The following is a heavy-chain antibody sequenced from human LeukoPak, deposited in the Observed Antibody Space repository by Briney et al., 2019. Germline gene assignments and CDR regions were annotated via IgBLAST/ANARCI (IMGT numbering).Heavy chain of an antibody. Sequence: GGSLRLSCAASGFTFSSYSMNWVRQVPGKGLEWVSSFSSSSRYIYYADSVKGRFTISRDNAKNSLYLQMNSLRAEDTAVYYCALGYCSSTSCYEGYYYGMGVWGQGTTVTVS. CDR3: ALGYCSSTSCYEGYYYGMGV. D-gene: IGHD2-2*01. CDR2: FSSSSRYI. CDR1: GFTFSSYS. V-gene: IGHV3-21*01. J-gene: IGHJ6*02.